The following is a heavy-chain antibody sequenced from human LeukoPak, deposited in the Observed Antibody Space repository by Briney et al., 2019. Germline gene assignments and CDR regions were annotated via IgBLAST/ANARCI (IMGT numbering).Heavy chain of an antibody. J-gene: IGHJ5*02. CDR1: GYTFTGYY. D-gene: IGHD6-6*01. CDR3: AREYSSSSSGWFDP. V-gene: IGHV1-2*02. Sequence: ASVKVSCKASGYTFTGYYMHWARQAPGQGLEWMGWINPNSGGTNYAQKFQGRVTMTRDTSISTAYMELSRLRSDDTAVYYCAREYSSSSSGWFDPWGQGTLVTVSS. CDR2: INPNSGGT.